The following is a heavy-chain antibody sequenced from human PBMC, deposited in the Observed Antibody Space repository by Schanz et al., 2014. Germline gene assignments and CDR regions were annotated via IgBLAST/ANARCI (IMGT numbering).Heavy chain of an antibody. Sequence: QVQLVQSGAEVKKPGASVKLSCKASNYIFTKYYIHCVRQAPGQGLEWMGIINPSGGSTSYAQKFQGRVTMTRDTSTSTVYMELSSLRSEDTAVYYCARHGGIPYYPMDVWGQGTTVTVSS. J-gene: IGHJ6*02. CDR3: ARHGGIPYYPMDV. D-gene: IGHD3-16*01. CDR2: INPSGGST. V-gene: IGHV1-46*01. CDR1: NYIFTKYY.